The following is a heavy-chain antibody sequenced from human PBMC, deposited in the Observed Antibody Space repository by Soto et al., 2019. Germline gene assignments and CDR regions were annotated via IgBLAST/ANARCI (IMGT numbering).Heavy chain of an antibody. J-gene: IGHJ3*02. D-gene: IGHD3-10*01. V-gene: IGHV3-23*01. CDR3: AKDTTSPGSRINVFDI. CDR1: GFTFSSYA. CDR2: ISGSGGST. Sequence: GGSLRLSCAASGFTFSSYAVSWVRQAPGKGLEWVSAISGSGGSTYYADTVKGRFTISRDNSKNTLYLQMNSLRAEDTAVYYCAKDTTSPGSRINVFDIWGQGTMVTVSS.